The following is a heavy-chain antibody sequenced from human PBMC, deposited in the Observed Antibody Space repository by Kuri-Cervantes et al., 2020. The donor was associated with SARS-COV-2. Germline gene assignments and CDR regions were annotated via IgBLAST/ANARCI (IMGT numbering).Heavy chain of an antibody. D-gene: IGHD3-16*01. Sequence: KDSCKASGYRFTSYGIGWVRQMPGKGLEWMGIIYPGDSDTRYSPSFQGQVTISADKSINTGYLQWSSLKASDTAMYYCARNDPFDYWGQGTLVTVSS. CDR3: ARNDPFDY. CDR2: IYPGDSDT. J-gene: IGHJ4*02. V-gene: IGHV5-51*01. CDR1: GYRFTSYG.